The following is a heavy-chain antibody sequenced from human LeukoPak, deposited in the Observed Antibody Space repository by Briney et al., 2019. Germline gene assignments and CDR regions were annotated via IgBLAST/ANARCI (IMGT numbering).Heavy chain of an antibody. CDR1: GYSISSGYY. V-gene: IGHV4-38-2*02. J-gene: IGHJ6*03. D-gene: IGHD3-10*01. CDR3: ARAEGTGSSCYMDV. Sequence: SETLSLTCSVSGYSISSGYYWGWLRQPPGTGLEWIGNIHHRGRTYYSPSLKSRVTLSVDTSKNHLSLKLSSVTAADTAVYYCARAEGTGSSCYMDVWGKGTTVTVSS. CDR2: IHHRGRT.